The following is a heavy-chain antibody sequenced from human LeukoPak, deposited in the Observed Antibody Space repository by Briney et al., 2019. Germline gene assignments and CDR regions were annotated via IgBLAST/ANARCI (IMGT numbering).Heavy chain of an antibody. CDR2: IYADGNT. CDR1: GFIVNTNY. V-gene: IGHV3-53*01. Sequence: GGSLRLSCAASGFIVNTNYMTWVRQAPGRGLEWVSFIYADGNTYYADSVKGRFTISRDNAKNSLYLQMNSLRAEDTALYYCARVVGSSSGVCFDYWGQGTLVTVSS. CDR3: ARVVGSSSGVCFDY. D-gene: IGHD6-6*01. J-gene: IGHJ4*02.